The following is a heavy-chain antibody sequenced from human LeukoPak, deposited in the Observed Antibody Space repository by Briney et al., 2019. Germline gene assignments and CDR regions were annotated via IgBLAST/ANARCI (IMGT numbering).Heavy chain of an antibody. CDR3: ARILTNEWEPRNNWYFDL. Sequence: SQTLSLTGTVSGVSISSGSYYWSWIRQPPGKGLEWIGYIYYSGSTNYNPSLKSRVTISVDTSKNQFSLKLSSVTAADTAVYYCARILTNEWEPRNNWYFDLWGRGTLVTVSS. J-gene: IGHJ2*01. CDR2: IYYSGST. V-gene: IGHV4-61*01. CDR1: GVSISSGSYY. D-gene: IGHD1-26*01.